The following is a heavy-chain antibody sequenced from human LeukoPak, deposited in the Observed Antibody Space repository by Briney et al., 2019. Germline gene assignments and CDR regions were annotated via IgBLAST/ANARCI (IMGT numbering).Heavy chain of an antibody. D-gene: IGHD3-10*01. Sequence: ASVKVSCKASGYTFTSYGISWVRQAPGQGLEWMGWISAYNGNTNYAQKLQGRVTMTTDTSTSTAYMELRSLRSDDTAVYYCARNMVRGVNFDAFDIWGQGTMVTVSS. CDR2: ISAYNGNT. V-gene: IGHV1-18*01. CDR3: ARNMVRGVNFDAFDI. CDR1: GYTFTSYG. J-gene: IGHJ3*02.